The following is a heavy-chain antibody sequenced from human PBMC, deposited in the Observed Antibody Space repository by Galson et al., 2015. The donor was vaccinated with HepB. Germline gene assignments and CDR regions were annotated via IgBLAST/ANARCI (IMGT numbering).Heavy chain of an antibody. V-gene: IGHV3-21*01. CDR2: INSGSSYK. D-gene: IGHD7-27*01. CDR1: TFTFSSYN. CDR3: ARDPPLGTPLDY. Sequence: SLRLSCAASTFTFSSYNMIWVRQAPGKGLEWVASINSGSSYKFHADSVKGRFTISRDNAKNSLYLYMNGLKAEDTAVYYCARDPPLGTPLDYWGQGTLVTVSS. J-gene: IGHJ4*02.